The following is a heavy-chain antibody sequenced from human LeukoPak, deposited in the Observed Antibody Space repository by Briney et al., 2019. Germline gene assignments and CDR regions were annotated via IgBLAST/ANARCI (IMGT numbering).Heavy chain of an antibody. V-gene: IGHV3-21*01. CDR3: ARDRGNQRGYYYYHMDD. J-gene: IGHJ6*03. CDR2: ISGSSSYI. CDR1: GFTFSSYS. D-gene: IGHD1-14*01. Sequence: GGSLRLSCAASGFTFSSYSMNWVRQAPGKGLEWVSSISGSSSYIYYADSVKGRFTISRDNAKNSLYLQMNSLRAEDTAVYYCARDRGNQRGYYYYHMDDWGKGTTVTVSS.